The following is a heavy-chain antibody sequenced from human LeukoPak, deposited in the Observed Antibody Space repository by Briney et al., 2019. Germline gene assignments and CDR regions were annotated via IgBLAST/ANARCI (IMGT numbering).Heavy chain of an antibody. CDR2: INPSGGST. J-gene: IGHJ4*02. D-gene: IGHD2-21*02. CDR1: GYTFTSYY. V-gene: IGHV1-46*01. CDR3: AAIGAYCGGDCPPDTDY. Sequence: GASVKVSCKASGYTFTSYYTHWVRQAPGQGLEWMGIINPSGGSTSYAQKFQGRVTMTRDTSTSTVYMELSSLRSEDTAVYYCAAIGAYCGGDCPPDTDYWGQGTLVTVSS.